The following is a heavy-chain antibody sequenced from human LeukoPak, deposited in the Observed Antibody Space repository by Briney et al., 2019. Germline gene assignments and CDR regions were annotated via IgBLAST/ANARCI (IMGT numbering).Heavy chain of an antibody. CDR3: ARDGPLYCSSTSCFANEDAFDI. Sequence: SETLSLTCTVSGGSISSGDYYWSWIRQPPGKGLEWIGYIYYGGSTYYNPSLKSRVTISVDTSKNQFSLKLSSVTAADTAVYYCARDGPLYCSSTSCFANEDAFDIWGQGTMVTVSS. V-gene: IGHV4-30-4*01. CDR1: GGSISSGDYY. CDR2: IYYGGST. D-gene: IGHD2-2*01. J-gene: IGHJ3*02.